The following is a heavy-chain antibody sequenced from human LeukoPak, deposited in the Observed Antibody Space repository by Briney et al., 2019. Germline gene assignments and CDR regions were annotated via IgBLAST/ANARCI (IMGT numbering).Heavy chain of an antibody. Sequence: SETLSLTCAVYGGSFSGYYWSWIRQPPGKGLEWIGEINHSGSTNYNPSLKSRVTISVDTSKNQFSLKLSSVTAADTAVYYCARDFDYYDSSGYYKPELFDPWGQGTLVTVSS. V-gene: IGHV4-34*01. J-gene: IGHJ5*02. D-gene: IGHD3-22*01. CDR3: ARDFDYYDSSGYYKPELFDP. CDR2: INHSGST. CDR1: GGSFSGYY.